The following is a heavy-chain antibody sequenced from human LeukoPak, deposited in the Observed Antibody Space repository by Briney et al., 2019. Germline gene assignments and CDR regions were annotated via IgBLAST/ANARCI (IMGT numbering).Heavy chain of an antibody. CDR1: GFTFSNYA. V-gene: IGHV3-23*01. J-gene: IGHJ5*02. Sequence: GGSLRLSCAASGFTFSNYAMSWVRQAPGKGLEWVSGISGGTGTPFYADSVKGRFTISRDNSKNTLYLQMSSLRGEDTAVYYCARDRISKVGFDPWGQGTLVTVSS. CDR3: ARDRISKVGFDP. D-gene: IGHD2/OR15-2a*01. CDR2: ISGGTGTP.